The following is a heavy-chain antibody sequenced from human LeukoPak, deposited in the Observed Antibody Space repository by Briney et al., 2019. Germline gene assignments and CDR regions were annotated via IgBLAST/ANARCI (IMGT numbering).Heavy chain of an antibody. CDR2: ISSSGSTI. D-gene: IGHD1-1*01. Sequence: PGGSLRLSCAASGFTFSSYAMHWVRQAPGKGLEWVSYISSSGSTIYYADSVKGRFTISRDNAKNSLYLQMNSLRAEDTAVYYCARVDWNEVFFDYWGQGTLVTVSS. CDR1: GFTFSSYA. CDR3: ARVDWNEVFFDY. J-gene: IGHJ4*02. V-gene: IGHV3-48*04.